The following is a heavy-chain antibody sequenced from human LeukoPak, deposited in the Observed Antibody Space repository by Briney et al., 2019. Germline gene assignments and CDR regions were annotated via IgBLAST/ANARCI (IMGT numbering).Heavy chain of an antibody. CDR1: GASLSSNY. J-gene: IGHJ5*02. Sequence: SGTLSLTCRVSGASLSSNYWDWLRQPPGKGLEWIGYITDTGKTESNPSLKSRVSISLDTSKQHFSLRLRSVTAADSATYYCATGYYEPFATWGPGIMVIVSS. V-gene: IGHV4-59*12. CDR2: ITDTGKT. D-gene: IGHD3-22*01. CDR3: ATGYYEPFAT.